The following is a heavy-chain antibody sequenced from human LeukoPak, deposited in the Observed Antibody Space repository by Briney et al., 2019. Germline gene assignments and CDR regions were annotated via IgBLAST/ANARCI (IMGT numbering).Heavy chain of an antibody. CDR2: INPSGGST. CDR3: ASSGHPPPNQAHAFDI. D-gene: IGHD3-10*01. V-gene: IGHV1-46*01. J-gene: IGHJ3*02. Sequence: ASVKVSCKASGYTFTSYCMHWVRQAPGQGLEWMGIINPSGGSTSYAQKFQGRVTMTRDTSTSTVYMELSSLRSEDTAVYYCASSGHPPPNQAHAFDIWGQGTMVTVPS. CDR1: GYTFTSYC.